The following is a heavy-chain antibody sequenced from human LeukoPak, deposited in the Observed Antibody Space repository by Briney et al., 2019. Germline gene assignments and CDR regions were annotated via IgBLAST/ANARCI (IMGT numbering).Heavy chain of an antibody. CDR1: GFTVSSNY. CDR3: ASAPSSSWYVRSYFQH. V-gene: IGHV3-53*01. J-gene: IGHJ1*01. D-gene: IGHD6-13*01. CDR2: IYSGGST. Sequence: GGSLRLSCAASGFTVSSNYMSWVRQAPGKGLEWVSVIYSGGSTYYADSVKGRFTISRDNSKNTLYLQMNSLRAEDTAVYYCASAPSSSWYVRSYFQHWGQGTLVTVSS.